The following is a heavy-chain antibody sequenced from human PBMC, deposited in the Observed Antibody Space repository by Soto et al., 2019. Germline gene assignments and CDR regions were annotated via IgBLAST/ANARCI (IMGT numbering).Heavy chain of an antibody. CDR3: ARDSSRFFGGDCSSPPRSLYYYFYGMDV. D-gene: IGHD2-21*02. CDR1: GYTFTNYG. V-gene: IGHV1-18*01. CDR2: ISAYNGHT. Sequence: GASVKVSCKTSGYTFTNYGISWVRQAPGQGLEWMGWISAYNGHTNYAQKLKGRVTMTTDTSTSTAYMELSSLRSDDTAVYYCARDSSRFFGGDCSSPPRSLYYYFYGMDVWGQGTTVTVSS. J-gene: IGHJ6*02.